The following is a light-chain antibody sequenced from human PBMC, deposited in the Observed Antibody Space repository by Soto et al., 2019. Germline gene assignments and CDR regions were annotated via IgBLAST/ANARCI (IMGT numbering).Light chain of an antibody. Sequence: EIVFTQSPGTLSLSPGERATLSCRASQSVSNNFLAWYQHKPGRAPRLLIYATSTRATGIPDRFSGSWSGTDYTLTISRLEPEDSAVYYCQQYVPSPEWMVGQGTKGDIK. CDR3: QQYVPSPEWM. V-gene: IGKV3-20*01. CDR1: QSVSNNF. CDR2: ATS. J-gene: IGKJ1*01.